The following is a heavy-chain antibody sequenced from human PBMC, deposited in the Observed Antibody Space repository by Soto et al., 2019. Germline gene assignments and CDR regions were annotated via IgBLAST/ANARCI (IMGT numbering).Heavy chain of an antibody. J-gene: IGHJ3*02. CDR1: GASINSYY. Sequence: PSETLSLTCTVSGASINSYYWNWIRQPPGKGLEWIGYIFQSGSTKYNPSLKSRVSMTEDTSTDTAYMELSSLRSEDTAVFYCATAYYDSSGFYDAFDIWGQGTMVTVSS. D-gene: IGHD3-22*01. CDR2: IFQSGST. CDR3: ATAYYDSSGFYDAFDI. V-gene: IGHV4-59*03.